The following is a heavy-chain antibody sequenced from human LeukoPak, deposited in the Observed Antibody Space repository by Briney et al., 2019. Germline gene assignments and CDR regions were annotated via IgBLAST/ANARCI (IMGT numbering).Heavy chain of an antibody. CDR2: INSDGSST. V-gene: IGHV3-74*01. D-gene: IGHD6-6*01. CDR1: GFTFSSYL. J-gene: IGHJ4*02. Sequence: PGGSLRLSCAASGFTFSSYLMHWVRPAPGKGLVWVSRINSDGSSTSYADSVKGRFTISTDNAKNTLYLQMNSLRAEDTAVYYCARGRPYYFDYWGQGTLVTVSS. CDR3: ARGRPYYFDY.